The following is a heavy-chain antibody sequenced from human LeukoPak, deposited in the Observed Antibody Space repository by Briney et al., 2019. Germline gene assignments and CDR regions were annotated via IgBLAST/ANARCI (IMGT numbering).Heavy chain of an antibody. Sequence: PGGSLRLSCTASGFTFGVYAMSWFRQAPGKGLEWVGFIRSKAYGGTTEYAASVKGRFTISRDDSKSIAYLQMNSLKTEDTAVYYCTRGRSPRSSYYYYYMDVWGKGTTVTVSS. CDR2: IRSKAYGGTT. J-gene: IGHJ6*03. CDR3: TRGRSPRSSYYYYYMDV. CDR1: GFTFGVYA. V-gene: IGHV3-49*03. D-gene: IGHD6-6*01.